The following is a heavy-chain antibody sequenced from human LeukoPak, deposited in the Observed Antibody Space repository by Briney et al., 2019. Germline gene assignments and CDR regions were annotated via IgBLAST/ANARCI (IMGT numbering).Heavy chain of an antibody. V-gene: IGHV3-21*01. Sequence: GGSLRLSCAASGFTFSSYSMNWVRQAPGKGLEWVSSISSSSSYIYYADSVKGRFTISRDNAKNSLYLQMNSLRAEDTAVYYCAMSNYYDSSGYYYYYNGMDVWGQGTTVTVSS. CDR1: GFTFSSYS. D-gene: IGHD3-22*01. CDR2: ISSSSSYI. CDR3: AMSNYYDSSGYYYYYNGMDV. J-gene: IGHJ6*02.